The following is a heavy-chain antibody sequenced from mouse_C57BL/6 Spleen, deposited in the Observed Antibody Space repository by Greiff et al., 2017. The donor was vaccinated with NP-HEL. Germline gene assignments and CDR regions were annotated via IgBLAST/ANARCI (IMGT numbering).Heavy chain of an antibody. V-gene: IGHV1-52*01. D-gene: IGHD2-3*01. CDR1: GYTFTSYW. J-gene: IGHJ2*01. CDR2: IDPSDSET. CDR3: ARYPDYDGYSYFDY. Sequence: QVQLQQPGAELVRPGSSVKLSCKASGYTFTSYWMHWVKQRPIQGLEWIGNIDPSDSETHYNQKFKDKATLTVDKSSSTAYMQLSSLTSEDSAVYYGARYPDYDGYSYFDYWGQGTTLTVSS.